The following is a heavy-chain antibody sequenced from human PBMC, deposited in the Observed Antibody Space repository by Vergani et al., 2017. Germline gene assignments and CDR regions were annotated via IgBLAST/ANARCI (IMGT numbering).Heavy chain of an antibody. CDR1: GGSISSSSYY. Sequence: QLQLQESGPGLVKPSETLSLTCTVSGGSISSSSYYWGWIRQPPGKGLEWIGSIYYSGSTYYYPSLKSRIVIFVDTSKNQFSLKLNSVTAADTALYYCARHGGSGNFYHLFDSWGQGTLVTVSS. D-gene: IGHD3-10*01. V-gene: IGHV4-39*01. CDR2: IYYSGST. J-gene: IGHJ4*02. CDR3: ARHGGSGNFYHLFDS.